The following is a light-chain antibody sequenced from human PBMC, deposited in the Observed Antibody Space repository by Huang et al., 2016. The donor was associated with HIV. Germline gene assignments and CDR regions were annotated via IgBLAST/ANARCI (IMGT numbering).Light chain of an antibody. V-gene: IGKV3-11*01. J-gene: IGKJ3*01. CDR2: DAS. CDR3: QQRSNWPLT. Sequence: EIVLTQSPATLSLSPGERVTISCRASQSVSSYLAWYQQKPGKAPRLLIYDASNTATGIPAWFSGGGSVTDFTLATSSLEPVDFAVYYCQQRSNWPLTFGPGTKVDIK. CDR1: QSVSSY.